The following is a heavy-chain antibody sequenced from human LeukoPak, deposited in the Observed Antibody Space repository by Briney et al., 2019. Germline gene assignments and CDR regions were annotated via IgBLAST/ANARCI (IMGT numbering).Heavy chain of an antibody. V-gene: IGHV3-15*06. D-gene: IGHD2-15*01. CDR2: IKRRTDGGTS. CDR1: GFTFSSYA. CDR3: TTGYTSASHDAY. J-gene: IGHJ4*02. Sequence: PGGSLRLSCAASGFTFSSYAMHWVRQAPGKGLEWVGLIKRRTDGGTSNYAAPVKGRFAISRDDSEDTLFLQMDSLKSEDTGVYYCTTGYTSASHDAYWGQGTLVTVSS.